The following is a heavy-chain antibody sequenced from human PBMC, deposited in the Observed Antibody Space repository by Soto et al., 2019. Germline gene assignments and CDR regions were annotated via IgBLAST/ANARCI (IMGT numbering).Heavy chain of an antibody. CDR3: ASSIVVVTALDY. J-gene: IGHJ4*02. CDR2: INAGNGNT. D-gene: IGHD2-21*02. CDR1: GYTFTSYA. Sequence: QVQLVQSGAEVKKPGASVKVSCKASGYTFTSYAMHWVRQAPGQRLEWMGWINAGNGNTKYSQKFQGRVTTTRDTSASTAYMELSSLRSEDTAVYYCASSIVVVTALDYWGQGTLVTVSS. V-gene: IGHV1-3*01.